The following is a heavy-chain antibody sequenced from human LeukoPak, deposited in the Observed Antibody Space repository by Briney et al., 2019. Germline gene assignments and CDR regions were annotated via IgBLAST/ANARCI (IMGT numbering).Heavy chain of an antibody. Sequence: HAGGSLRLSCAASGFTFSSYAMSWVRQAPGKGLEWVSAISGSGGSTYYADSVKGRFTISRDNSKNTLYLQMNSLRAEDTAVYYCAKGSSRRITIFGVVISWDYWGQGTLVTVSS. CDR1: GFTFSSYA. CDR3: AKGSSRRITIFGVVISWDY. CDR2: ISGSGGST. D-gene: IGHD3-3*01. J-gene: IGHJ4*02. V-gene: IGHV3-23*01.